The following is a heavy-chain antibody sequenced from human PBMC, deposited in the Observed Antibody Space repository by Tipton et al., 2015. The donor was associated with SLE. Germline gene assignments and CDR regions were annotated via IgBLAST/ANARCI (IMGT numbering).Heavy chain of an antibody. CDR2: ISYDGSNK. CDR1: GFTFNAYA. D-gene: IGHD2-15*01. J-gene: IGHJ6*02. V-gene: IGHV3-30*04. Sequence: SLRLSCAASGFTFNAYAMHWVRQAPGKGLEWVAVISYDGSNKYYADSVKGRFTISRDNSKNTLYLQMNSLRAEDTAVYYCAGELLPRWGMDVWGQGTTVTVSS. CDR3: AGELLPRWGMDV.